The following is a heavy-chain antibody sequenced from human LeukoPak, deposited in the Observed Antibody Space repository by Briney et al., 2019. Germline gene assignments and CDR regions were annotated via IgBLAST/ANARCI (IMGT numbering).Heavy chain of an antibody. CDR3: ARVLSHQLLGQQFDP. CDR1: GFTVSSSY. V-gene: IGHV4-59*02. J-gene: IGHJ5*02. Sequence: GSLRLSCAASGFTVSSSYMSWVRQPPGKGLEWIGYIYYSGSTNYNPSLKSRVTISVDTSKNQFSLKLSSVTAADTAVYYCARVLSHQLLGQQFDPWGQGTLVTVSS. D-gene: IGHD2-2*01. CDR2: IYYSGST.